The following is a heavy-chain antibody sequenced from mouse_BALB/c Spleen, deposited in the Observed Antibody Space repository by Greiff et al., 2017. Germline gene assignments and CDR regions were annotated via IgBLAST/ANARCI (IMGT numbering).Heavy chain of an antibody. V-gene: IGHV1S127*01. CDR2: IDPSNSET. CDR1: GYTFTRYW. J-gene: IGHJ1*01. CDR3: ARKDGNYVYWYFDV. Sequence: VQLQQSGPELVRPGASVKMSCKASGYTFTRYWMHWVKQRPGQGLEWIGMIDPSNSETRLNQKFKDKATLNVDKSSNTAYMQLSSLTSEDSAVYYSARKDGNYVYWYFDVWGAGTTVTVAA. D-gene: IGHD2-1*01.